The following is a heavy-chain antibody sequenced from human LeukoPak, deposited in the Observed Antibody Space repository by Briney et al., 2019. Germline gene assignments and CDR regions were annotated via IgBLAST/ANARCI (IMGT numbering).Heavy chain of an antibody. CDR3: ARAYYGSGSYYNYPSYPPYYMDV. CDR2: FISSSNTI. V-gene: IGHV3-48*01. CDR1: GFTFCIYS. J-gene: IGHJ6*03. D-gene: IGHD3-10*01. Sequence: GGSLRLSCAPSGFTFCIYSTNWVPDAPGRGGGWVSYFISSSNTIIYADSVKGRFTISRENPKTPLYLKTNSLRPGDTAVYYCARAYYGSGSYYNYPSYPPYYMDVWGKGTTVTVSS.